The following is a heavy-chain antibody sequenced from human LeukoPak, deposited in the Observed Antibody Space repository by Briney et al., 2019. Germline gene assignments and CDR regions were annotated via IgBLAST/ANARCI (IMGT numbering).Heavy chain of an antibody. CDR1: GYTFTSYA. Sequence: ASVKVSCKASGYTFTSYAMHWVRQAPGQRLEWMGWINAGNGNTEYSQKFQGRVTITRDTSASTAYMELSSLRSEDTAVYYCASWGSFVRGLEYWGQGTLVTVSS. CDR2: INAGNGNT. CDR3: ASWGSFVRGLEY. D-gene: IGHD3-10*01. J-gene: IGHJ4*02. V-gene: IGHV1-3*01.